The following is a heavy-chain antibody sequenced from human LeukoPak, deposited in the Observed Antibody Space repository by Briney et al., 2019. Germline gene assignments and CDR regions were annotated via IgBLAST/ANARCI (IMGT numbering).Heavy chain of an antibody. J-gene: IGHJ6*03. CDR2: IYTSGST. CDR3: AREGRYGYCSSTSSYAPDYYYYMDV. CDR1: GGSISSYY. Sequence: SEALSLTCTVSGGSISSYYWSWIRQPPGKGLEWIGYIYTSGSTNYNPSLKSRVTISVDTSKNQFSLKLSSVTAADTAVYYCAREGRYGYCSSTSSYAPDYYYYMDVWGKGTTVTVSS. D-gene: IGHD2-2*03. V-gene: IGHV4-4*09.